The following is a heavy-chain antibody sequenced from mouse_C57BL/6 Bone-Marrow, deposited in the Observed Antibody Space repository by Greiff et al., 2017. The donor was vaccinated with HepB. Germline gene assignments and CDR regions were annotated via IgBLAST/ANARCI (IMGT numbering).Heavy chain of an antibody. CDR3: ARWDYYGSSYFLYAMDY. D-gene: IGHD1-1*01. CDR1: GYAFSSYW. Sequence: VKLQESGAELVKPGASVKISCKASGYAFSSYWMNWVKQRPGKGLEWIGQIYPGDGDTNYNGKFKGKATLTADKSSSTAYMQLSSLTSEDSAVYFCARWDYYGSSYFLYAMDYWGQGTSVTVSS. J-gene: IGHJ4*01. CDR2: IYPGDGDT. V-gene: IGHV1-80*01.